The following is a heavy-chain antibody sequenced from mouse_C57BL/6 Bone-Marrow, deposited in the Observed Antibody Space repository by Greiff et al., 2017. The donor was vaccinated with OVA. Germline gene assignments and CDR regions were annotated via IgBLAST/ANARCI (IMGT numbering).Heavy chain of an antibody. CDR1: GYTFTDYE. V-gene: IGHV1-15*01. J-gene: IGHJ1*03. CDR2: IDPETGGT. Sequence: VQLQQSGAELVRPGASVTLSCKASGYTFTDYEMHWVKQTPVHGLEWIGAIDPETGGTAYNQKFKGKAILTADKSSSTAYMELRSLTSEDSAVYYCTRDPFYYDYSYWYFDVWGTGTTVTVSS. CDR3: TRDPFYYDYSYWYFDV. D-gene: IGHD2-4*01.